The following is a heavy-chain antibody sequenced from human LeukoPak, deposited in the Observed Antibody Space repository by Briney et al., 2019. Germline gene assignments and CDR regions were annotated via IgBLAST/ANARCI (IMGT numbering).Heavy chain of an antibody. CDR1: GYSFTSNA. CDR2: INAGNGNT. CDR3: ARGSVASSGWYLADY. V-gene: IGHV1-3*01. J-gene: IGHJ4*02. D-gene: IGHD6-19*01. Sequence: ASVKVSCKASGYSFTSNAMHWVRQAPGQRLEWMGWINAGNGNTRYSQKFQGRLTITRDTSASTAFMGLSSMRSEDTAVYYCARGSVASSGWYLADYWGQGTLVTVSS.